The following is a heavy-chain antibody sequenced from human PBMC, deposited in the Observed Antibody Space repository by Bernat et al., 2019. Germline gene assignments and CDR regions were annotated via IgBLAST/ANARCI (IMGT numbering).Heavy chain of an antibody. CDR1: GGSISSSNW. Sequence: QVQLQESGPGLVKPSETLSLTCAVSGGSISSSNWWSWVRQPPGKGLEWIGEIYHRGSPNYNPSLNSRVTISVDKSKNQFSLKLSSVTAADTAVYYCARLNVGTSLAFAIWGQGTMVTVSS. V-gene: IGHV4-4*02. CDR2: IYHRGSP. CDR3: ARLNVGTSLAFAI. J-gene: IGHJ3*02. D-gene: IGHD1-26*01.